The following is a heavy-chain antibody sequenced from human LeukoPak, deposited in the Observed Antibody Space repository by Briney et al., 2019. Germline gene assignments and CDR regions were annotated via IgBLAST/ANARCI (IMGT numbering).Heavy chain of an antibody. CDR2: ISSSGSTI. J-gene: IGHJ6*02. CDR1: GFTFSSYE. D-gene: IGHD6-19*01. V-gene: IGHV3-48*03. Sequence: GGSLRLSCAASGFTFSSYEMNWVRQAPGKGLEWVSYISSSGSTIYYADSVKGRFTISRDNAKNSLYLQMNSLRAEDTAVYYCAKDSSGWLNYYYYYGMDVWGQGTTVTVSS. CDR3: AKDSSGWLNYYYYYGMDV.